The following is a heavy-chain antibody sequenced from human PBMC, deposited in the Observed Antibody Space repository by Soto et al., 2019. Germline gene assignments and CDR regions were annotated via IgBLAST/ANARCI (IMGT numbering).Heavy chain of an antibody. CDR3: ARDPAGSPSPLDV. J-gene: IGHJ6*04. CDR1: GYTFTNYD. D-gene: IGHD2-15*01. CDR2: INPKSGNT. V-gene: IGHV1-8*01. Sequence: QVQLVQSGAEVKKPGASVKVSCKASGYTFTNYDLNFVLQAAGQGLEWMGWINPKSGNTGYAQQFKGRVPMTRDNSISTAYMELNSLTSEDTAVYYCARDPAGSPSPLDVWGKGTTVTVSS.